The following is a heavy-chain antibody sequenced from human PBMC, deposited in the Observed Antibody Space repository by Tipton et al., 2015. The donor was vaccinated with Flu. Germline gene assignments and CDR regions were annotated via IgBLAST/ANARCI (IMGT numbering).Heavy chain of an antibody. Sequence: LRLSCTVSGYSISSGYYWGWIRQPPGKGLEWIGSISHSGNTYYNPSLKSRVTMSVDTSKNQFSLKLNSVTAAATAVYYCARSTYYYGSGSSDYWGQGSLVTVSS. J-gene: IGHJ4*02. D-gene: IGHD3-10*01. V-gene: IGHV4-38-2*02. CDR3: ARSTYYYGSGSSDY. CDR1: GYSISSGYY. CDR2: ISHSGNT.